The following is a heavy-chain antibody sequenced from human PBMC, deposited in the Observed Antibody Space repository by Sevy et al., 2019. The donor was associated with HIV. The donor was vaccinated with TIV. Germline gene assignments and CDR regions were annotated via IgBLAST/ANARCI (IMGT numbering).Heavy chain of an antibody. CDR3: VRIPGFCRGTSCRFDN. CDR2: IRSAGGI. D-gene: IGHD2-2*01. CDR1: GFNVNDNY. Sequence: GGSLRLSCLASGFNVNDNYMTWVRQAPGKGLEWVSLIRSAGGISYGDSVRGRFTISRDTSKNTVFLQMNSLRVEDTAVYYCVRIPGFCRGTSCRFDNWGQGALVTVSS. J-gene: IGHJ4*02. V-gene: IGHV3-53*01.